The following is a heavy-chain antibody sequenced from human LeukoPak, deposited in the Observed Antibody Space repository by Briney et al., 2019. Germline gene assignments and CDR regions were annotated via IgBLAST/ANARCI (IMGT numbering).Heavy chain of an antibody. CDR2: ISYDGSNK. Sequence: GGSLRVSCAASGFTFSSYAMHWVRQAPGKGLEWVAVISYDGSNKYYADSVKGRFIISRDNSKNTLYLQMNSLRAEDTAVYYCAREPLAHWGQGTLVTVSS. V-gene: IGHV3-30*04. D-gene: IGHD3-3*02. CDR1: GFTFSSYA. J-gene: IGHJ4*02. CDR3: AREPLAH.